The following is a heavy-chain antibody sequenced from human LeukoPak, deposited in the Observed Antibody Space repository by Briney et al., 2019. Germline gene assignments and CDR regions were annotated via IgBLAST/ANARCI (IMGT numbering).Heavy chain of an antibody. J-gene: IGHJ4*02. Sequence: RPGGSLRLSCAASGFTFDDYGMSWVRQAPGEGLEWVSGINWNGGSTGYADSVKGRFTISRDNAKNSLYLQMNSLRAEDTALYYCARDPDYGGAPFYFDYWGQGTLVTVSS. CDR3: ARDPDYGGAPFYFDY. V-gene: IGHV3-20*04. CDR1: GFTFDDYG. CDR2: INWNGGST. D-gene: IGHD4-23*01.